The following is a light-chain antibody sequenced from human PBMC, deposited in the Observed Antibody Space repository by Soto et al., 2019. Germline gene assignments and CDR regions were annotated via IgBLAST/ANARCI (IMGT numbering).Light chain of an antibody. Sequence: QSALTQPASVSGSPGQSITISCTGTTSDIGAYDYVSWYQQHPGKAPKLLIYAVTYRPSGVSFRFSGSKSGSTASLTISGLQAEDEADYYCNSYTSSDTRVFGTGTKVTVL. J-gene: IGLJ1*01. CDR3: NSYTSSDTRV. CDR2: AVT. V-gene: IGLV2-14*01. CDR1: TSDIGAYDY.